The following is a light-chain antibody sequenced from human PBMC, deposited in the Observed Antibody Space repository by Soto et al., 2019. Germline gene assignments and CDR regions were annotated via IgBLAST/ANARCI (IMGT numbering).Light chain of an antibody. CDR1: SSNIGAGYD. CDR3: QSYDSTSV. Sequence: QLVLTQPPSVSGAPGQRVTISCTGSSSNIGAGYDVHWYQQLPGAAPRLLIYNNINRPSGVPDRFSGSKSGTSASLAITGLQAEDEADYYCQSYDSTSVFGGGTKLTVL. V-gene: IGLV1-40*01. J-gene: IGLJ2*01. CDR2: NNI.